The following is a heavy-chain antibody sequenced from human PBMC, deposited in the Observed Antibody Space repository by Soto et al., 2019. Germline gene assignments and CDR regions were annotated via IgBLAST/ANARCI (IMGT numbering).Heavy chain of an antibody. CDR3: ARTISGSYPPHWFDP. V-gene: IGHV1-69*01. Sequence: QVQLVQSGAEVKKPGSSVKVSCKASGGTFSSYAISWVRQAPGQGLEWMGGIIPIFGTANYAQKFQGRVTITADESTSTDYMELSSLRSEDTAVYYCARTISGSYPPHWFDPWGQGTLVTVSS. CDR1: GGTFSSYA. J-gene: IGHJ5*02. CDR2: IIPIFGTA. D-gene: IGHD1-26*01.